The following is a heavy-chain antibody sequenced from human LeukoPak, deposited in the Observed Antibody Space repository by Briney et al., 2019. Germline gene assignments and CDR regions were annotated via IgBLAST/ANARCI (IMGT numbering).Heavy chain of an antibody. D-gene: IGHD3-9*01. V-gene: IGHV3-7*01. CDR1: GFTFSSYW. CDR2: IKQDGSEK. CDR3: ARSLRYFDWLHTSYYFDY. J-gene: IGHJ4*02. Sequence: GGSLRLSCAASGFTFSSYWMSWVRHAPGKGLEWVANIKQDGSEKYYVDSVKGRFTISRDNAKNSLYLQMNSLRAEDTAVYYCARSLRYFDWLHTSYYFDYWGQGTLVTVSS.